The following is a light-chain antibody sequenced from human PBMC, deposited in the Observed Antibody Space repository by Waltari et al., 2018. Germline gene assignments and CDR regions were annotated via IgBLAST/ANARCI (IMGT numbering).Light chain of an antibody. CDR3: QQYNDYPYT. J-gene: IGKJ2*01. CDR1: QSIGRW. Sequence: DIQMTQSPSTLSASVGDRVTITCRASQSIGRWLAWYQQKPGPGPKLLIYDAFSLQSGVPSRFSGSGSGTEFTLTISSLQPDDFATYYCQQYNDYPYTFGQGTKLEIK. V-gene: IGKV1-5*01. CDR2: DAF.